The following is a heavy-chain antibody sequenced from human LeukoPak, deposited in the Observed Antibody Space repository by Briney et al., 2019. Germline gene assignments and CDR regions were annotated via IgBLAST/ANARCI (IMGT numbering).Heavy chain of an antibody. J-gene: IGHJ4*02. CDR2: IYSGGST. CDR1: GFTVSSNY. D-gene: IGHD3-22*01. Sequence: TGGSLRLSCAASGFTVSSNYMSWVRQAPGKGLEWVSVIYSGGSTYYADSVKGRFTISRHNSKNTLYLQMNSLRAEDTAVYYCAGSYYDSGGSTAYWGQGTLVTVSS. CDR3: AGSYYDSGGSTAY. V-gene: IGHV3-53*04.